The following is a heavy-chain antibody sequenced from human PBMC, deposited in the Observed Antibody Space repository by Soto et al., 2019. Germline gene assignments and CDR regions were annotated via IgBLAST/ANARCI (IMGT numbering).Heavy chain of an antibody. Sequence: TLSLTRAVSGGSISSGGYSWSWIRQPPGKGLEWIGYIYHSGSTYYNPSLKSRVTISVDRSKNQFSLKLSSVTAADTAVYYCARVPDRWGQGTLVTVSS. D-gene: IGHD2-2*01. CDR2: IYHSGST. CDR1: GGSISSGGYS. J-gene: IGHJ5*02. CDR3: ARVPDR. V-gene: IGHV4-30-2*01.